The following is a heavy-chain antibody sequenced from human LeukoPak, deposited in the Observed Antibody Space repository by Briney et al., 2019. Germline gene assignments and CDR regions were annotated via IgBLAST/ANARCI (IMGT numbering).Heavy chain of an antibody. J-gene: IGHJ4*02. CDR2: VYYSGST. CDR3: TPGRLGRYDY. CDR1: GGSFSGYY. D-gene: IGHD3-9*01. V-gene: IGHV4-34*01. Sequence: SETLSLTCAVYGGSFSGYYWAWIRQPPGKGLEWIGSVYYSGSTFYNPSLKSRASISVDTSKNQFSLRLSSVTAADTAVYYCTPGRLGRYDYWGQGTRVIVSS.